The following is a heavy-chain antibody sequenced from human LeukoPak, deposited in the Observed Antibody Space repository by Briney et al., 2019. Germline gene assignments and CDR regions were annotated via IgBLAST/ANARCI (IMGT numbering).Heavy chain of an antibody. V-gene: IGHV3-74*01. CDR1: GFTFSSYW. Sequence: GGSLRLSCAASGFTFSSYWMHWVRHTPGKGLVWVSRIKGDGSSTSYADSVKGRFTISRDNAKNTLYLQMNSLRAEDTGVYYCARDGYSFGHDFDYWGQGTLVTVSS. D-gene: IGHD5-18*01. CDR3: ARDGYSFGHDFDY. CDR2: IKGDGSST. J-gene: IGHJ4*02.